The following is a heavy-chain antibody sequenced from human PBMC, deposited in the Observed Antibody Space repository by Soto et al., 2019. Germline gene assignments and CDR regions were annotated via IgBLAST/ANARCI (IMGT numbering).Heavy chain of an antibody. CDR1: GYTFTSYY. V-gene: IGHV1-2*04. CDR3: ARDGGDYYDSSGYYYYYYGMDV. Sequence: ASVKVSCKASGYTFTSYYMHWVRQAPGQGLEWMGWINPNSGGTNYAQKFQGWVTMTRDTSISTAYMELSRLRSDDTAVYYCARDGGDYYDSSGYYYYYYGMDVWGQGTTVTVSS. D-gene: IGHD3-22*01. J-gene: IGHJ6*02. CDR2: INPNSGGT.